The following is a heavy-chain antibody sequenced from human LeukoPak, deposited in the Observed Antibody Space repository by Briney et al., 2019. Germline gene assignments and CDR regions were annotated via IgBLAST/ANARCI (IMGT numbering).Heavy chain of an antibody. V-gene: IGHV3-23*01. J-gene: IGHJ3*02. CDR1: GFTFTNYD. Sequence: PGGSETLFCAPSGFTFTNYDMSWARQAPGKGLEWVSGISGSGGSTYYAASVKGRFTISRDNSKNTLFLQMNSLRAEDTAVYYCAKDAYYYGSGGVAFDIWGQG. CDR3: AKDAYYYGSGGVAFDI. D-gene: IGHD3-10*01. CDR2: ISGSGGST.